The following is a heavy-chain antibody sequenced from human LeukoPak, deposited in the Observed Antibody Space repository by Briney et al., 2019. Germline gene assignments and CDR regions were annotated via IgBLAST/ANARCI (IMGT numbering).Heavy chain of an antibody. CDR3: ARDTHYDILSGYYYDAFDI. Sequence: SETLSLTCTVSGGSIRSYYWSWIRQPPGKGLEWMGYIYYSGNTNYNPSLKSRVTISVDTSKNQFSLKLSSVTAADTAVYYCARDTHYDILSGYYYDAFDIWGQGTMVTVSS. D-gene: IGHD3-9*01. CDR1: GGSIRSYY. CDR2: IYYSGNT. V-gene: IGHV4-59*01. J-gene: IGHJ3*02.